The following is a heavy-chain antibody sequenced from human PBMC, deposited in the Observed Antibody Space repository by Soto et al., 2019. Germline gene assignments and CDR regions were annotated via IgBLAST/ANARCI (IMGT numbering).Heavy chain of an antibody. CDR3: ASCSGSYYGMFDY. CDR1: GYTFTGYY. J-gene: IGHJ4*02. D-gene: IGHD1-26*01. Sequence: ASVKVSCKASGYTFTGYYMHWVRQAPGQGLEWMGWINPNSGGTNYAQKFQGRVTMTRDTSISTAYMELSRLRSDDTAVYYCASCSGSYYGMFDYWGQRTLVTVSS. CDR2: INPNSGGT. V-gene: IGHV1-2*02.